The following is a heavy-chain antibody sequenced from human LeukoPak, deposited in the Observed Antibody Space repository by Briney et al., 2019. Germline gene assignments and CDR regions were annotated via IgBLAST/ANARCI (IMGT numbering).Heavy chain of an antibody. D-gene: IGHD3-10*01. CDR3: ARGYYGSGSYYKGNYFDY. J-gene: IGHJ4*02. Sequence: PSETLSLTCAVSGYSISTGYNWGWIRQSPGKGLEWIGNISHSGSTYYNPSLKSRVTISLDTPNNEFSLSLSSVTAAGTALYFCARGYYGSGSYYKGNYFDYWGQGTLVTVSS. CDR2: ISHSGST. V-gene: IGHV4-38-2*01. CDR1: GYSISTGYN.